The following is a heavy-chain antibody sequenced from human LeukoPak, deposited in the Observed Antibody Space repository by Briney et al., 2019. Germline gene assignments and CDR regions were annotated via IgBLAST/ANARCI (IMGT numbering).Heavy chain of an antibody. Sequence: PSETLSLTCAVYGGSFSGYYWSWIRQPPGKGLEWTGEINHSGSTNYNPSLKSRVTISVDTSKNQFSLKLSSVTAADTAVYYCARVASYGWDWFDPWGQGTLVTVSS. CDR2: INHSGST. CDR3: ARVASYGWDWFDP. CDR1: GGSFSGYY. V-gene: IGHV4-34*01. J-gene: IGHJ5*02. D-gene: IGHD5-18*01.